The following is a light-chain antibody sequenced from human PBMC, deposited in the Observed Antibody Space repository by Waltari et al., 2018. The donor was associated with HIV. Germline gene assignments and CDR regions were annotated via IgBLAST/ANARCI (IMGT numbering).Light chain of an antibody. Sequence: QSVLAQPPSASGTPGQTVTISSSGTRSNVGNNYVYWYQHLPGTAPKLLIYRNTQRPSGVPDRFFGSKSGTSASLAISGLRSEDEADYYCSAWDDSLYSRVFGGGTKLTVL. V-gene: IGLV1-47*01. CDR2: RNT. J-gene: IGLJ3*02. CDR3: SAWDDSLYSRV. CDR1: RSNVGNNY.